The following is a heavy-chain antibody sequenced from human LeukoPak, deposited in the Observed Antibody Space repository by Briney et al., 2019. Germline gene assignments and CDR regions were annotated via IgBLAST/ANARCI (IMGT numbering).Heavy chain of an antibody. CDR3: VRGGGGTGTFDY. J-gene: IGHJ4*02. CDR1: GFTVSRNY. V-gene: IGHV3-53*04. CDR2: IYSGGNT. Sequence: GGSLRLSCAASGFTVSRNYMSWVRQAPGKGLEWGSVIYSGGNTYYADSVKGRFTISRHNLKNTLYLQMNSLRAEDTAVYYCVRGGGGTGTFDYWGQGTLVTVSS. D-gene: IGHD1-1*01.